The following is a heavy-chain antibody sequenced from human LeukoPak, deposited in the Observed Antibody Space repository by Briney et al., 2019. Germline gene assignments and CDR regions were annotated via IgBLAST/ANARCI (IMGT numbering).Heavy chain of an antibody. CDR2: IISSSSYI. D-gene: IGHD6-13*01. V-gene: IGHV3-21*01. CDR1: GFTFSSYS. Sequence: PGGSLRLSCAASGFTFSSYSMNWVRQAPGKGLEWVSSIISSSSYIYYADSVKGRFTISRDNAKNSLYLQMNSLRAEDTAVYYCARDSSSWYSSVNLWGQGTLVTVSS. CDR3: ARDSSSWYSSVNL. J-gene: IGHJ5*02.